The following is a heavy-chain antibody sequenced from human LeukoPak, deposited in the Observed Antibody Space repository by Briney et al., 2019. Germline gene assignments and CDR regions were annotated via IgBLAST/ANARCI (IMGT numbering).Heavy chain of an antibody. CDR3: ATGYSGYDCNFDY. J-gene: IGHJ4*02. Sequence: GGSLRLSCAASGFTVSSNYMSWVRQAPGKGLEWVSVIYSGGSTYYADSVKGRFTISRDNSKNTLYLQMNSLRAEDTAVYYCATGYSGYDCNFDYWGQGTLVTVSS. CDR2: IYSGGST. V-gene: IGHV3-53*01. CDR1: GFTVSSNY. D-gene: IGHD5-12*01.